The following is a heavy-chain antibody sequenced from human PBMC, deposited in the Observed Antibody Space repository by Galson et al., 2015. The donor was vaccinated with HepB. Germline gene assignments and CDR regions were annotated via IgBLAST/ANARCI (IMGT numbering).Heavy chain of an antibody. Sequence: SLRLSCAASGFTFSSYGMHWVRQAPGKGLEWVAVISYDGSNKYYADSVKGRFTISRDNSKNTLYLQMNSLRAEDTAVYYCAKDQRGQRQVRFLDRCYYGMDVWGQGTTVTVSS. CDR1: GFTFSSYG. D-gene: IGHD3-3*01. CDR2: ISYDGSNK. V-gene: IGHV3-30*18. CDR3: AKDQRGQRQVRFLDRCYYGMDV. J-gene: IGHJ6*02.